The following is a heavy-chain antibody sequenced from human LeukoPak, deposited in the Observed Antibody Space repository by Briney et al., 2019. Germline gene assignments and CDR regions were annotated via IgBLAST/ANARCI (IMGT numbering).Heavy chain of an antibody. V-gene: IGHV4-4*02. CDR1: GGSISSSNW. CDR3: ARGHDGSGSYYKTAAFDY. Sequence: SETLSLTCAVSGGSISSSNWWSWVRQPPGKGLEWIGEIYHSGSTDYNPSLKSRVTISVDKSKNQFSLKLSSVTAADTAVYYCARGHDGSGSYYKTAAFDYWGQGTLVTVSS. CDR2: IYHSGST. J-gene: IGHJ4*02. D-gene: IGHD3-10*01.